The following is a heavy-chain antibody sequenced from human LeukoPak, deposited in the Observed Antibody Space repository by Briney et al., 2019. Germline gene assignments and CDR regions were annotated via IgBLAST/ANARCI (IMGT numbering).Heavy chain of an antibody. V-gene: IGHV3-21*01. D-gene: IGHD6-6*01. Sequence: GGSLRLSCAASGFTFSSYSMNWVRQAPGKGLEWVSSISGSSSYIYYADSVKGRFTISRDNAKNSLYLEMNSLRAEDTAVYYCARDRDSSSSLFVLDYWGQGTLVSVSS. CDR1: GFTFSSYS. J-gene: IGHJ4*02. CDR2: ISGSSSYI. CDR3: ARDRDSSSSLFVLDY.